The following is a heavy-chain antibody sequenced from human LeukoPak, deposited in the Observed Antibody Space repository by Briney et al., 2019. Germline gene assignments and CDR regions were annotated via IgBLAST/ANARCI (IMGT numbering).Heavy chain of an antibody. J-gene: IGHJ3*02. CDR1: GFTFSNYG. Sequence: GGSLRLSCAASGFTFSNYGMHWVRQAPGKGLEWVSAISGSGGITYYADSVKGRFTISRDNSKNTLYLQMNSLRAEDTALNYCAKGPNYDILTGWRKTHNAFDIWGQGTMVIVSS. CDR2: ISGSGGIT. CDR3: AKGPNYDILTGWRKTHNAFDI. V-gene: IGHV3-23*01. D-gene: IGHD3-9*01.